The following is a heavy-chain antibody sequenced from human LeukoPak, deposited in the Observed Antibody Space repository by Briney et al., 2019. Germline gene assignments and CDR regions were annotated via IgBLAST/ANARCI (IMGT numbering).Heavy chain of an antibody. CDR2: IKKDGSGI. V-gene: IGHV3-7*03. J-gene: IGHJ6*04. CDR1: GFPFSNSW. Sequence: GGSLRLSCVVSGFPFSNSWMYWVRQAPGKGLEGGANIKKDGSGISYVDSVKGRFIISRDNAMNSLYLQMNSLRVEDTAVYFCAGGNSIDVWGKGTAVTVSS. CDR3: AGGNSIDV. D-gene: IGHD3-16*01.